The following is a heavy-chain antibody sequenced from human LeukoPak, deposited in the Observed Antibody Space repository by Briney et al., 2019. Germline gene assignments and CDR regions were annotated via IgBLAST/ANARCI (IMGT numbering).Heavy chain of an antibody. Sequence: ASVKVSCKASGYTFTGYYLFWVRQAPGQGLEWVGWINPNSGATKYAQNFQGRVTLTSDTSIRTTYMELSSLRSDDTAAYYCARDERYSYGDNHYPDLGFWGQGTPVTVSS. J-gene: IGHJ4*02. D-gene: IGHD4/OR15-4a*01. CDR2: INPNSGAT. CDR1: GYTFTGYY. CDR3: ARDERYSYGDNHYPDLGF. V-gene: IGHV1-2*02.